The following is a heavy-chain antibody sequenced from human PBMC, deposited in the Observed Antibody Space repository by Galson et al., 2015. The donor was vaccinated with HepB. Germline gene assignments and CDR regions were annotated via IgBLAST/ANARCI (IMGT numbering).Heavy chain of an antibody. CDR3: TTVISDTAMVPRGNSRFYAFDI. J-gene: IGHJ3*02. D-gene: IGHD5-18*01. V-gene: IGHV3-15*01. CDR2: IKSKTDGGTT. CDR1: GFPFSNAW. Sequence: LRLSCAASGFPFSNAWMSWVRQAPGKGLEWVGRIKSKTDGGTTDYAAPVKGRFTISRDDSKNTLYLQMNSLKTEDTAVYYCTTVISDTAMVPRGNSRFYAFDIWGQGTMVTVSS.